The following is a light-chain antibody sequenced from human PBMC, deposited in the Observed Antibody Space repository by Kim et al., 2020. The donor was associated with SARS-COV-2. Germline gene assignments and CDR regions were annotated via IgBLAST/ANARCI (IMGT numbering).Light chain of an antibody. CDR1: QSISSS. CDR3: QQYAYWRA. V-gene: IGKV3-15*01. Sequence: SRSPRERATLSCRASQSISSSLAWYQQKPGQAPRVLIYGASARATGIPARFSGSGSGTEFTLTISNLQSEDFAVYYCQQYAYWRAFGQGTRLEIK. J-gene: IGKJ5*01. CDR2: GAS.